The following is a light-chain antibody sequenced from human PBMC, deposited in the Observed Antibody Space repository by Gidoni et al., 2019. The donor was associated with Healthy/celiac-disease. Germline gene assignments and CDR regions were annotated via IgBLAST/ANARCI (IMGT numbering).Light chain of an antibody. CDR2: QDS. CDR3: QAWDSSTGV. Sequence: SYELTQPPSVSVSPGQTASITCSGDKLGDTYACWYQQKPGQSPVLVIYQDSKRPSGIPERFSGSNTGNTATLTISGTQAMDEADYYCQAWDSSTGVFGGGTKLTV. CDR1: KLGDTY. V-gene: IGLV3-1*01. J-gene: IGLJ3*02.